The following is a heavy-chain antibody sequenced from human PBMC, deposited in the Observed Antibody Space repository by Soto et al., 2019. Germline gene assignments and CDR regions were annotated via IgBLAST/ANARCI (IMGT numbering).Heavy chain of an antibody. Sequence: PSETLSLTXTVSGGSISSYYWSWIRQPPGKGLEWIGYIYYSGSTNYNPSLKSRVTISVDTSKNQFSLKLSSVTAADTAVYYCARDRSRGIAAAGNYYYYGMDVWGQGTTVTVSS. D-gene: IGHD6-13*01. CDR3: ARDRSRGIAAAGNYYYYGMDV. CDR2: IYYSGST. CDR1: GGSISSYY. V-gene: IGHV4-59*01. J-gene: IGHJ6*02.